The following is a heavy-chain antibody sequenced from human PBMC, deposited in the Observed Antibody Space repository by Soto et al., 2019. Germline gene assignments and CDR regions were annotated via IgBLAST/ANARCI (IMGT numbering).Heavy chain of an antibody. CDR2: IFHGGST. CDR1: GAPITWGDYS. Sequence: PSETLSLTCAISGAPITWGDYSWNWIRQPPGKGLEWIGYIFHGGSTYYNPSLRSRVTISVDRSRTQFSLKMSSVTAADTAVYYCAREFSSSSSVFDYWGQGTLVTVSS. CDR3: AREFSSSSSVFDY. V-gene: IGHV4-30-2*01. D-gene: IGHD6-6*01. J-gene: IGHJ4*02.